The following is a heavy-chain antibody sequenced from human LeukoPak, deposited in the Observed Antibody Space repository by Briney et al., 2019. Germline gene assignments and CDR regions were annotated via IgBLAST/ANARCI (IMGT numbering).Heavy chain of an antibody. J-gene: IGHJ4*02. CDR2: INHSGST. V-gene: IGHV4-34*01. Sequence: SETLSLTCAVYGGSFSGYYWSWIRQPPGKGLEWIGEINHSGSTNYNPSLKSRVTISVDTSKNQFSLKPSSVTAADTAVYYCARERAELGHHPFDYWGQGTLVTVSS. D-gene: IGHD6-13*01. CDR3: ARERAELGHHPFDY. CDR1: GGSFSGYY.